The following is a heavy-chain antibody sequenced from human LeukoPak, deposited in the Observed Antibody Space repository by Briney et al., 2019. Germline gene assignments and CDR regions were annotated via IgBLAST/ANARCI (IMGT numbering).Heavy chain of an antibody. CDR3: AKDQVGGIAAAPDAFDI. CDR1: GFTFGSYG. D-gene: IGHD6-13*01. Sequence: GGSLRLSCAASGFTFGSYGMHWVRQAPGRGLEWMTVIWSDGSNKYYVDSVKGRFTISRDNSKNTLYLQMNSLRAEDTAVYYCAKDQVGGIAAAPDAFDIWGQGTMVTVSS. J-gene: IGHJ3*02. CDR2: IWSDGSNK. V-gene: IGHV3-33*06.